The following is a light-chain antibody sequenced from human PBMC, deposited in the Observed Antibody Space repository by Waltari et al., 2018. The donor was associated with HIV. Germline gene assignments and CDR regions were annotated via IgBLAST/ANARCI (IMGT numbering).Light chain of an antibody. V-gene: IGLV2-14*01. J-gene: IGLJ2*01. CDR1: TNEIDGYNY. CDR3: SSYAGVNSWL. Sequence: SALTHPASVPGSPGQPTTLPVGGTTNEIDGYNYASWYQQPPGKAPKLIIYDVNQRPSGLSDRFSGSKSGDTASLTISGLQTEDEAEYYCSSYAGVNSWLFGSGTKLTVL. CDR2: DVN.